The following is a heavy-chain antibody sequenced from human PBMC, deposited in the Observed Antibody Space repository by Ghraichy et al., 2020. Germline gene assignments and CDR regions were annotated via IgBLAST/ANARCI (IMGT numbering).Heavy chain of an antibody. D-gene: IGHD2-2*01. CDR2: ITTTSTYT. J-gene: IGHJ6*03. CDR1: GFTFSSYG. CDR3: ARDPYCTTTSCALSPLQYYYYMDV. Sequence: GGSLRLSCAASGFTFSSYGMNWVRQAPGKGLEWVSSITTTSTYTYYADSVKGRFTISRDNAKNSLYLQMNGLRDEDTAIYYCARDPYCTTTSCALSPLQYYYYMDVWGKGTTVTVSS. V-gene: IGHV3-21*01.